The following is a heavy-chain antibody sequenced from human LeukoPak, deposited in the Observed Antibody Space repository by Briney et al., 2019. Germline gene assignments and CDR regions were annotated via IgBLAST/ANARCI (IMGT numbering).Heavy chain of an antibody. D-gene: IGHD1-7*01. Sequence: GESLKISCKGSGYRFTDYWIGWVRQMPGKGLEWMGIIYPGDSDTRYSPSFQGQLTISADKSINTAHLQWSSLKASDTAMYYCARGAAGTTPDYYYFGLDVWGQGTPVRVSS. CDR1: GYRFTDYW. CDR3: ARGAAGTTPDYYYFGLDV. CDR2: IYPGDSDT. J-gene: IGHJ6*02. V-gene: IGHV5-51*01.